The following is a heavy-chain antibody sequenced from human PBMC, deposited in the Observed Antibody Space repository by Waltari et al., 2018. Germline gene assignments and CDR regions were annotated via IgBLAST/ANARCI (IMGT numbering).Heavy chain of an antibody. CDR3: ARHSGIVGFDY. CDR2: INHRGST. V-gene: IGHV4-38-2*01. D-gene: IGHD1-26*01. Sequence: QVQLQESGPGLVKPSETLSLTCAVSGYSISSGYYWGWIRQPPGKGLEWMGSINHRGSTYYHPSLKSRVTISVDTSKNQFSLKLSSVTAADTAVYYCARHSGIVGFDYWGQGTLVTVSS. J-gene: IGHJ4*02. CDR1: GYSISSGYY.